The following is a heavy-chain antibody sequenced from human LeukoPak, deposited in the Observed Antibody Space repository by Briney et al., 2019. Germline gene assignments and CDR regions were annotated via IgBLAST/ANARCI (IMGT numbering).Heavy chain of an antibody. CDR2: MSKDGSIE. CDR1: GFTFSYYS. CDR3: ARESYGDYYFDY. J-gene: IGHJ4*02. D-gene: IGHD4-17*01. Sequence: GMSLRLSCAASGFTFSYYSMHWVRQAPGKWLEWVALMSKDGSIEFYADSVKGRFTISRGKSKNTLYLKMNSLRAEDTAVYYCARESYGDYYFDYWGQGTLVTVSS. V-gene: IGHV3-30-3*01.